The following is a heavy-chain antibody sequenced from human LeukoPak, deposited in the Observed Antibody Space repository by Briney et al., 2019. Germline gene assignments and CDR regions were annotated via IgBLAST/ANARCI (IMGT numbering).Heavy chain of an antibody. V-gene: IGHV1-18*04. CDR3: ASRVSDYGSGSFESDAFDI. D-gene: IGHD3-10*01. J-gene: IGHJ3*02. CDR2: ISAYNGNT. CDR1: GYTFTSYY. Sequence: WASVKVSCKASGYTFTSYYIHWVRQAPGQGLEWKGWISAYNGNTNYAQKLQGRVTMTTDTSTSTAYMELRSLRSDDTAVYYCASRVSDYGSGSFESDAFDIWGQGTMVTVSS.